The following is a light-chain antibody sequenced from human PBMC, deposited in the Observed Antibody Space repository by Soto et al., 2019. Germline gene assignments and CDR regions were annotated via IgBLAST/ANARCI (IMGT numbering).Light chain of an antibody. V-gene: IGLV1-40*01. CDR2: ANG. CDR1: SSNIGRNY. J-gene: IGLJ1*01. Sequence: QSVLTQPPSASGTPGQRVTISCSGSSSNIGRNYVYWYQQLPGTAPKLLVYANGNRPSGVPDRFSGSKSGTSASLAITGLQAEDEADYYCQSYDRSLSGYVLGTGTKLTVL. CDR3: QSYDRSLSGYV.